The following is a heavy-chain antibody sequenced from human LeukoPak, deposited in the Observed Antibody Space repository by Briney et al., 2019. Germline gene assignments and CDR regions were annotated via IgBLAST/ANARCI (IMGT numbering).Heavy chain of an antibody. Sequence: SETLSLTCAVYGGSFSGYYWSWIRQPPGKGLEWIGEINHSGSTNYNPSLKSRVTISVDTSKNQFSLKLSSVTAADTAVYYCARAISTRFIVVVPASDAFDIWSQGTMVTVSS. V-gene: IGHV4-34*01. CDR3: ARAISTRFIVVVPASDAFDI. CDR2: INHSGST. J-gene: IGHJ3*02. D-gene: IGHD2-2*01. CDR1: GGSFSGYY.